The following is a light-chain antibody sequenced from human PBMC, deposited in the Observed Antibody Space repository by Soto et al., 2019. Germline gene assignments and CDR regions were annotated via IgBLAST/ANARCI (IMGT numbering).Light chain of an antibody. CDR3: SSYASSSPYV. Sequence: QSVLTQPASASGSPGQSITISCTGTSSDIGGYNSVSWYQQHPGKAPKLMIYEVSNRPSGVSNRFSGSKSGNTASLTISGLQAEDEADYYCSSYASSSPYVFGTGTKLTVL. V-gene: IGLV2-14*01. CDR2: EVS. CDR1: SSDIGGYNS. J-gene: IGLJ1*01.